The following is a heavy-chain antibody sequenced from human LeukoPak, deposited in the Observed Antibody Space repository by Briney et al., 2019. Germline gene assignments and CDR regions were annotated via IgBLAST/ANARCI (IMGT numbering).Heavy chain of an antibody. J-gene: IGHJ4*02. D-gene: IGHD5-18*01. CDR2: ISAYNGNT. CDR3: ARDGFRIPLWFSFDY. V-gene: IGHV1-18*01. Sequence: SVKVSCKASGYTFTSYGISWVRQAPGQGLEGMGWISAYNGNTNYAQKLQGRVTMTTNTSTSTAYMELRSLRSDDTAVYYCARDGFRIPLWFSFDYWGQGTLVTVSS. CDR1: GYTFTSYG.